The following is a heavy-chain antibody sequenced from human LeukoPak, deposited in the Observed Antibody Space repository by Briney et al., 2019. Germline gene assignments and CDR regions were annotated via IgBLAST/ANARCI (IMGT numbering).Heavy chain of an antibody. CDR3: ARDTVEMATNDAFDI. D-gene: IGHD5-24*01. CDR1: GYTFTTYG. V-gene: IGHV1-18*01. CDR2: ISGYNGNT. J-gene: IGHJ3*02. Sequence: GASVKLSCKASGYTFTTYGMSWVRQAPGQGLEWMGWISGYNGNTNYAQKLQGRVTMTTDTSTSTAYMELRSLRSDDTAVYYCARDTVEMATNDAFDIWGQGTMVTGSS.